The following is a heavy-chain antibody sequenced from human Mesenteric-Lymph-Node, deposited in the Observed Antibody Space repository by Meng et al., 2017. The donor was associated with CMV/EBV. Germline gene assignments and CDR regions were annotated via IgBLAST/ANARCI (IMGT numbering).Heavy chain of an antibody. CDR2: IYSGGST. Sequence: GESLKISCAASGFIVSSNYMSWVRQASGKGLEWVSVIYSGGSTYYADSVKGRFTISRDNSKNTLYLQMNSLRAEDTAVYYCARETGDGAFDIWGQGTMVTVSS. V-gene: IGHV3-66*02. CDR1: GFIVSSNY. CDR3: ARETGDGAFDI. D-gene: IGHD1-14*01. J-gene: IGHJ3*02.